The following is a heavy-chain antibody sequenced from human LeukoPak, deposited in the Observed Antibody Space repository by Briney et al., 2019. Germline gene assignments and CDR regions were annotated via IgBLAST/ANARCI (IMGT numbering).Heavy chain of an antibody. CDR2: IYYSGST. CDR3: AETSWPEDNWFDP. V-gene: IGHV4-39*01. J-gene: IGHJ5*02. CDR1: GGSISNSSYY. D-gene: IGHD2-2*01. Sequence: SETLSLTCTVSGGSISNSSYYWGWIRQPPGKGLEWIGSIYYSGSTYYNPSLKSRVTISVDTSKNQFSLKLSSVTAADTAVYYCAETSWPEDNWFDPWGQGTLVTVSS.